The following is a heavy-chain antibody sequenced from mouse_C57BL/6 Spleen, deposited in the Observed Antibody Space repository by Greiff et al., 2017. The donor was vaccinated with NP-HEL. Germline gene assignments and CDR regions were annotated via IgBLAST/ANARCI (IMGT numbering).Heavy chain of an antibody. CDR3: TRDRHYFDV. J-gene: IGHJ1*03. Sequence: DVMLVESGEGLVKPGGSLKLSCAASGFTFSSYAMSWVRQTPEKRLEWVAYISSGGDYIYYADTVKGRFTISRDNARNTLYLQMSSLKSEDTAMYYCTRDRHYFDVWGTGTTVTVSS. CDR1: GFTFSSYA. CDR2: ISSGGDYI. V-gene: IGHV5-9-1*02.